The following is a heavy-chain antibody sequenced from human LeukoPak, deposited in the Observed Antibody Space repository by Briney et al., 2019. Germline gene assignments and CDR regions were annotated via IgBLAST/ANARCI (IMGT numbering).Heavy chain of an antibody. Sequence: SETVSLTCTVSGGSISSYYWSWIRQPPGKGLEWIGYIYYSGSTNYNPSLKSRVTISVDTSKNQFSLKLSSVTAADTAVYYCNLYYYGMDVWGQGTTVTVSS. CDR3: NLYYYGMDV. J-gene: IGHJ6*02. V-gene: IGHV4-59*12. CDR1: GGSISSYY. CDR2: IYYSGST.